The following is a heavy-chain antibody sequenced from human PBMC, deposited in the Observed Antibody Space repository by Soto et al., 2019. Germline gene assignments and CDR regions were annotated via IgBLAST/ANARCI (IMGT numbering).Heavy chain of an antibody. CDR1: GFTFDDYA. J-gene: IGHJ4*02. CDR3: AKDSHIIAAAGTGLDY. CDR2: ISGNSGSI. D-gene: IGHD6-13*01. Sequence: EVQLVESGGGLVQPGRSLRLSCAASGFTFDDYAMHWVRQAPGKGLEWVSGISGNSGSIGYADAVNGRFTISRDNAKNSLYLQMNSLRAEDTALYYCAKDSHIIAAAGTGLDYWGQGTLVTVSS. V-gene: IGHV3-9*01.